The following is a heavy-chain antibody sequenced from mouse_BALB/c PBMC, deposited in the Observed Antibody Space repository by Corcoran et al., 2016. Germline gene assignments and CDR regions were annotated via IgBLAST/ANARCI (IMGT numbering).Heavy chain of an antibody. D-gene: IGHD4-1*01. CDR2: INPYNGAT. V-gene: IGHV1-26*01. J-gene: IGHJ2*01. CDR1: GYSFTGYY. Sequence: EVQLQQSGPELVKPGASVKISCKASGYSFTGYYMHWVKQSHVKSLEWIGRINPYNGATSYNQNFKDKASLTVDKSSSTAYMELHSLTSEDSAVYYCARSDAGTGFDYWGQGTTLKVSS. CDR3: ARSDAGTGFDY.